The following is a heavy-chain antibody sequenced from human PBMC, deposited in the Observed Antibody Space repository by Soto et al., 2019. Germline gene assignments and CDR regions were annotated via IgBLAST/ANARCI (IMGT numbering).Heavy chain of an antibody. CDR3: AKETEGPGGFDY. CDR2: ISYDGSNK. D-gene: IGHD3-16*01. J-gene: IGHJ4*02. CDR1: GFTFSSYG. Sequence: PGGSLRLSCAASGFTFSSYGMHWVRQAPGKGLEWVAVISYDGSNKYYADSVKGRFTISRDNSKNTLYLQMNSLRAEDTAVYYCAKETEGPGGFDYWGQGTLVTVSS. V-gene: IGHV3-30*18.